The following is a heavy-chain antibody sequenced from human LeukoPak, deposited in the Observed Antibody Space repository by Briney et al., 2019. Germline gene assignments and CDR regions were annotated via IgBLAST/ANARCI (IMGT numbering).Heavy chain of an antibody. CDR3: AKDRSTGWYAGFDY. D-gene: IGHD6-19*01. V-gene: IGHV3-30*18. Sequence: GGSLRLSCAASGFTFSTYGMHWLRQAPGKGLEWVAVISYDGNNEYYADSVKGRFTISRDNSKSTLYLQMNSLRAEDTAVYYCAKDRSTGWYAGFDYWGQGTLVTVSS. J-gene: IGHJ4*02. CDR2: ISYDGNNE. CDR1: GFTFSTYG.